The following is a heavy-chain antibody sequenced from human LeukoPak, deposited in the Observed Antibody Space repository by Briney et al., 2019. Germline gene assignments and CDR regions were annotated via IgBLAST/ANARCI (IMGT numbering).Heavy chain of an antibody. D-gene: IGHD3-10*01. CDR1: GGTFSSYA. Sequence: SVEVCCKASGGTFSSYAISWVRQAPGQGLEWMGGIIPIFGTANYAQKFQGRVTITADKSTSTAYMELSSLRSEDTAVYYCARVPEGYYGSGSYYPLDYWGQGTLVTVSS. CDR2: IIPIFGTA. CDR3: ARVPEGYYGSGSYYPLDY. V-gene: IGHV1-69*06. J-gene: IGHJ4*02.